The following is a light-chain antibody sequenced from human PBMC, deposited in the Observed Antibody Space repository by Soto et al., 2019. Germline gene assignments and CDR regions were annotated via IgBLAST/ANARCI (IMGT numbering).Light chain of an antibody. V-gene: IGLV2-11*01. CDR2: DVS. CDR1: SIDVGGYKY. Sequence: QSVLTQPRSLSGSPGQSVTISCTGTSIDVGGYKYVSWYQQHPGKAPKLMIYDVSERPSGVPDRFSGSKSGNTASLTISGLHAEDEADYYCCSYAGSPYVFGTGTKVTVL. CDR3: CSYAGSPYV. J-gene: IGLJ1*01.